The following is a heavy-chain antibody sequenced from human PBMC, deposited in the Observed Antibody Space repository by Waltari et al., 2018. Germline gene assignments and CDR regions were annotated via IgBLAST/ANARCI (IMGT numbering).Heavy chain of an antibody. J-gene: IGHJ4*02. Sequence: EVQLVQSGAEVKKPGESLKISCKGSGYSFTTYWIGWVRQMPGKGLEWMGSIYPGASDTRYRPFFQVQVTISSDKSISTAYLQWSSLKASDSAIYYCARSRYCSSGSCFPYWWGQGTLVTVSS. CDR1: GYSFTTYW. V-gene: IGHV5-51*01. CDR2: IYPGASDT. D-gene: IGHD2-15*01. CDR3: ARSRYCSSGSCFPYW.